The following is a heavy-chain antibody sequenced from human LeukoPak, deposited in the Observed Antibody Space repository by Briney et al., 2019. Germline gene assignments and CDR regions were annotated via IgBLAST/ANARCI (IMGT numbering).Heavy chain of an antibody. CDR1: GFSFITYA. D-gene: IGHD6-13*01. V-gene: IGHV3-30-3*01. J-gene: IGHJ4*02. CDR3: ARDWQLDY. Sequence: PGGSLRLSCAVSGFSFITYALFWVRQGPGKGLEGVGVFSHDGSSKYYAASVKDRFTISRDNSKRALFLEMNSLTADDTAVYYCARDWQLDYWGQGTLVTVSS. CDR2: FSHDGSSK.